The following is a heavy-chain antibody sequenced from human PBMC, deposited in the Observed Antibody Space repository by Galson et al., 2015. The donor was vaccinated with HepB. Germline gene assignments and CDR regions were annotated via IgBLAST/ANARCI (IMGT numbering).Heavy chain of an antibody. Sequence: SVKVSCKASGYTFTNYAISWVRQAPGQGLEWMGWISTYNGDTNYAQKFQGRVTMTTDTSTSTAYMELRTLRSDDTAAYSCARVPSPYCYDHSGPFDYWGQGTLVTVSS. CDR2: ISTYNGDT. V-gene: IGHV1-18*01. CDR1: GYTFTNYA. D-gene: IGHD3-22*01. J-gene: IGHJ4*02. CDR3: ARVPSPYCYDHSGPFDY.